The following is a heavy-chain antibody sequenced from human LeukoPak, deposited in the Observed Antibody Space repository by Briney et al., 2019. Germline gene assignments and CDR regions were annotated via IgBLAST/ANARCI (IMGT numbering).Heavy chain of an antibody. J-gene: IGHJ4*02. CDR2: ISSSSSTI. V-gene: IGHV3-48*04. CDR3: ARVSGTFGELY. Sequence: GGSLRLSCAASGFTFSSYSMNWVRQAPGKGLEWVSYISSSSSTIYYADSVKGRFTISRDNAKNSLYLQMNSLRAEDTAVYYCARVSGTFGELYWGQGTLVTVSS. D-gene: IGHD3-10*01. CDR1: GFTFSSYS.